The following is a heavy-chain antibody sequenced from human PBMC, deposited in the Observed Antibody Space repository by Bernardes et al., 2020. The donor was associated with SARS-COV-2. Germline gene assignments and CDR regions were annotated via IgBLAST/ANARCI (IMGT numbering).Heavy chain of an antibody. Sequence: GGSLRLSCAASGFTFRSSAMSWVRQAPGKGLEWVSALSGSGGSPYYADSVKGRFTISRDNSKNTLYLQMNSLRAEDTAVYYCAKDLGYSSGWYGAHYYGMDVWGQGTTVTVS. CDR3: AKDLGYSSGWYGAHYYGMDV. V-gene: IGHV3-23*01. J-gene: IGHJ6*02. CDR1: GFTFRSSA. CDR2: LSGSGGSP. D-gene: IGHD6-19*01.